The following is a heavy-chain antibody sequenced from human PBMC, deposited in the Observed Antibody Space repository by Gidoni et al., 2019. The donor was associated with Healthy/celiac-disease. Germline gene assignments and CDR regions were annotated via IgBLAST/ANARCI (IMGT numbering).Heavy chain of an antibody. CDR1: GGAISSSKW. J-gene: IGHJ4*02. Sequence: VQLQGSGPGLVKPSGTLSLTCAVAGGAISSSKWWSWVRQPQGKALEWIGEIYQSVSTNYHPSLQSRFTISVDKSKNQFSLTLSSVTAAYTPVYYCARFFQHYLSYDKWGAFDSLGQGTLLTVS. V-gene: IGHV4-4*02. CDR2: IYQSVST. D-gene: IGHD3-22*01. CDR3: ARFFQHYLSYDKWGAFDS.